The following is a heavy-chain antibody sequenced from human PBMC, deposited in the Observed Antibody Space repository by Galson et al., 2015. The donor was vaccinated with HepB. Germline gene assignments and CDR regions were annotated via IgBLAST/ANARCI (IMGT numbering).Heavy chain of an antibody. CDR1: GYTFSDYG. Sequence: SVKVSCKASGYTFSDYGISWVRQVPGQGLEWMGWISAYNGYTNYPQKFQGRVTMTTDTSTSTAYMELRSLRSDDRAVYYCARDPIIGVVTWIEERMDVWGQGTTVTVSS. CDR2: ISAYNGYT. J-gene: IGHJ6*02. CDR3: ARDPIIGVVTWIEERMDV. D-gene: IGHD3-3*01. V-gene: IGHV1-18*04.